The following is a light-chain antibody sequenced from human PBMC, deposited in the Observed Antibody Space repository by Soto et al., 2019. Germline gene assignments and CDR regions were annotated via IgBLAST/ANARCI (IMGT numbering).Light chain of an antibody. V-gene: IGKV1-33*01. J-gene: IGKJ5*01. Sequence: DLQMTQSPSSLSASVGDRVTITCQASQDISNYLNWYQQKLGKAPKLLIYDASNLETGVPSRFSGSGSGTDFTFPISSLQPEDIATYYCQQYSHLITFGQGTRLEIK. CDR1: QDISNY. CDR3: QQYSHLIT. CDR2: DAS.